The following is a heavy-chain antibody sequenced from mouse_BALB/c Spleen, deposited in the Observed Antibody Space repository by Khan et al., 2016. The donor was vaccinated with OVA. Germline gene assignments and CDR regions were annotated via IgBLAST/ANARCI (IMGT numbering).Heavy chain of an antibody. CDR2: ISYSGVP. CDR3: ARGHYYGYYFDY. D-gene: IGHD1-2*01. J-gene: IGHJ2*01. V-gene: IGHV3-2*02. CDR1: GYSITSVYA. Sequence: EVQLQESGPGLVKPSQSLSLTCTDTGYSITSVYAWNWIRQFPGNKLEWMGYISYSGVPSYTPSLKSRISITRDTSKNQFFLQLTSVTTEDTATYYCARGHYYGYYFDYWGQGTTLTVSS.